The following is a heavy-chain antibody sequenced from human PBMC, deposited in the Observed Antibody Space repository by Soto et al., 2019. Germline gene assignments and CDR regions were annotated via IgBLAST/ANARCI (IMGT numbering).Heavy chain of an antibody. V-gene: IGHV4-34*01. CDR3: ARLPPIHYYYYGMDV. J-gene: IGHJ6*02. CDR1: GGSFSGYY. CDR2: XNXXXSX. Sequence: SETLSLTCAVYGGSFSGYYWSWIRQPPGKGLEWIXEXNXXXSXNXXXSXXXXVTISVDTSKNQFSLKLSSVTAADTAVYYCARLPPIHYYYYGMDVWGQGTTVTVSS.